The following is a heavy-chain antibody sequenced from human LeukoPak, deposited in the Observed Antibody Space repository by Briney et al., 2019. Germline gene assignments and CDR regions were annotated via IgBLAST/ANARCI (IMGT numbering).Heavy chain of an antibody. V-gene: IGHV3-30*18. D-gene: IGHD3-9*01. CDR2: ISYDGSNK. CDR3: AKDYDILTGPTGY. CDR1: GFTFSSYG. J-gene: IGHJ4*02. Sequence: GGSLRLSCAASGFTFSSYGMHWVRQAPGKGLEWVAVISYDGSNKYYADSVKGRFTISRDNSKNTLYLQMNGLRAEDTAVYYCAKDYDILTGPTGYWGQGALVTVSS.